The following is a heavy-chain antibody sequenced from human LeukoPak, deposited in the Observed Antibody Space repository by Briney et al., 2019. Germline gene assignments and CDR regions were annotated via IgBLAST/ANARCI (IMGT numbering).Heavy chain of an antibody. CDR1: GFTFSSYG. V-gene: IGHV3-33*01. Sequence: GRSLRLSCAASGFTFSSYGMHWVRQAPGKGLEWVAVIWYDGSNKYYADSVKGRFTISRDNSKNTLYLQMNSLRAEDTAVYYCARENYYDSSGYSLGGDYWGQGTLVTVSS. J-gene: IGHJ4*02. CDR3: ARENYYDSSGYSLGGDY. D-gene: IGHD3-22*01. CDR2: IWYDGSNK.